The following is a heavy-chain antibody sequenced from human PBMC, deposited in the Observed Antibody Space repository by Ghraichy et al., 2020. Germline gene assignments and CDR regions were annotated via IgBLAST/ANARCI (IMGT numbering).Heavy chain of an antibody. V-gene: IGHV1-18*01. J-gene: IGHJ5*02. Sequence: ASVKVSCKASGYTFTSYGISWVRQAPGQGLEWMGWISAYNGNTNYAQKLQGRVTMTTDTSTSTAYMELRSLRSDDTAVYYCARVPPVVDCTNGVCYSSTDNWFDPWGQGTLVTVSS. CDR2: ISAYNGNT. CDR3: ARVPPVVDCTNGVCYSSTDNWFDP. CDR1: GYTFTSYG. D-gene: IGHD2-8*01.